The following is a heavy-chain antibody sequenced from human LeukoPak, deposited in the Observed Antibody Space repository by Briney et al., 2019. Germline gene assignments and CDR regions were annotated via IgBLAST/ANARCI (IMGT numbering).Heavy chain of an antibody. CDR2: IYTSGST. CDR1: GGSISSYF. Sequence: KPSETLSLTCTVSGGSISSYFWSWIRQPPGKGLEWIGYIYTSGSTDYNPSLKSRVTISVDTSKNQFSLKLSSVTAADTAVYYCARSLYSSSAHLDYWGQGTLVTVSS. CDR3: ARSLYSSSAHLDY. D-gene: IGHD6-13*01. J-gene: IGHJ4*02. V-gene: IGHV4-4*09.